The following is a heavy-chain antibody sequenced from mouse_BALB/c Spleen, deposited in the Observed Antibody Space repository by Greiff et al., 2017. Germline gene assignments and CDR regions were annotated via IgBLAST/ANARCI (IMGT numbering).Heavy chain of an antibody. J-gene: IGHJ4*01. V-gene: IGHV5-17*02. CDR3: ARYNGNYRAMDY. D-gene: IGHD2-1*01. Sequence: EVKLQESGGGLVQPGGSRKLSCAASGFTFSSFGMHWVRQAPEKGLEWVAYISSGSSTIYYADTVKGRFTISRDNPKNTLFLQMTSLRSEDTAMYYCARYNGNYRAMDYWGQGTSVTVSS. CDR2: ISSGSSTI. CDR1: GFTFSSFG.